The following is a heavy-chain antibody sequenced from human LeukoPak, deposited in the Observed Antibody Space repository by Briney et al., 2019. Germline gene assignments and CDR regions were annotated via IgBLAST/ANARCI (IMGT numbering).Heavy chain of an antibody. CDR3: ATDGNFDL. J-gene: IGHJ2*01. CDR2: ISYSGST. CDR1: GVSISTYS. Sequence: SETLSLICTVSGVSISTYSWSWIRQPPGKGLKWIGYISYSGSTSYNPSLRSRVTISVDTSKNQFSLKLSSVTAADAAVYYCATDGNFDLWGRGTPVTVSS. V-gene: IGHV4-59*01. D-gene: IGHD1-26*01.